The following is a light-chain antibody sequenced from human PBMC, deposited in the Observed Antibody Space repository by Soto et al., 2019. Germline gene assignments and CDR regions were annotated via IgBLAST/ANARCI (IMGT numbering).Light chain of an antibody. J-gene: IGLJ2*01. CDR2: VNSDGSH. CDR3: QTWGTGMGV. V-gene: IGLV4-69*01. Sequence: QLVLTQSPSASASLGASVKLTCTLSSGHSSYAIAWHQQQPEKGPRYLMKVNSDGSHSKGDGIPDRFSGSSSGAERYLTISSLQSEDEAEYYCQTWGTGMGVFGGGTKVTVL. CDR1: SGHSSYA.